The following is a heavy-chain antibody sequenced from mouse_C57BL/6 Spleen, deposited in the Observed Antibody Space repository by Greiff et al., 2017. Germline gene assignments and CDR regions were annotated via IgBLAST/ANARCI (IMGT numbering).Heavy chain of an antibody. J-gene: IGHJ1*03. CDR3: ASSDYDGAYWYFDV. V-gene: IGHV1-26*01. D-gene: IGHD2-4*01. Sequence: VQLQQSGPELVKPGASVKISCKASGYTFTDYYMNWVKQSHGKSLEWIGDINPNNGGTSYNQKFKGKATLTVDKSSSTAYMELRSLTSEDSAVYYCASSDYDGAYWYFDVWGTGTTVTVSS. CDR1: GYTFTDYY. CDR2: INPNNGGT.